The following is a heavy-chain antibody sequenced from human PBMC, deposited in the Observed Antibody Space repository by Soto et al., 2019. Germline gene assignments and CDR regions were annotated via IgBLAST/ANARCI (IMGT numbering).Heavy chain of an antibody. CDR2: ISSSSSYI. CDR3: ARIPYSYGPFDY. CDR1: GFTFSSYS. D-gene: IGHD5-18*01. Sequence: GGSLRLSCAASGFTFSSYSMNWVRQAPGKGLGWVSSISSSSSYIYYAASVKGRFTISRDNAKNSLYLQMNSLRAEDTAVYYCARIPYSYGPFDYWGQGTLVTVSS. V-gene: IGHV3-21*01. J-gene: IGHJ4*02.